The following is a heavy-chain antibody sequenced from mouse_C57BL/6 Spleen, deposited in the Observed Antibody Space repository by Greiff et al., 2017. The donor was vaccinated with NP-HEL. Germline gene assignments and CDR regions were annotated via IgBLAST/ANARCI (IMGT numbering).Heavy chain of an antibody. V-gene: IGHV1-81*01. CDR2: IYPRSGNT. CDR3: AREGYGNYYAMDY. CDR1: GYTFTSYG. J-gene: IGHJ4*01. D-gene: IGHD2-10*02. Sequence: VMLVESGAELARPGASVKLSCKASGYTFTSYGISWVKQRTGQGLEWIGEIYPRSGNTYYNEKFKGKATLTADKSSSTAYMELRSLTSEDSAVYFCAREGYGNYYAMDYWGQGTSVTVSS.